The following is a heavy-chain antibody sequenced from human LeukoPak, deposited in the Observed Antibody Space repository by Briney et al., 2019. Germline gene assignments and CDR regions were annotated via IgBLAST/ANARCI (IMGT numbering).Heavy chain of an antibody. V-gene: IGHV3-7*01. CDR2: IKQDGSEK. D-gene: IGHD4-11*01. CDR1: GFTFSSYW. CDR3: ARAVSNYYFWYFDL. Sequence: GGSLRLSCAASGFTFSSYWMSWVRQAPGKGLEWVANIKQDGSEKYYVDSVKGRFTISRDNAKNSLYLQMNSLRAEDTAVYYCARAVSNYYFWYFDLWGRGTLVTVSS. J-gene: IGHJ2*01.